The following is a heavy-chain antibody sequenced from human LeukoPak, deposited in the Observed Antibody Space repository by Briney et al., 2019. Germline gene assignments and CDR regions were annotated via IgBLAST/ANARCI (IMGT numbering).Heavy chain of an antibody. Sequence: GGSLRLSCAASGFTFSDFWMHWVRQAPGKGLEWVAVISYDGSNKYYADSVKGRFTISRDNSKNTLYLQMNSLRAEDTAVYYCARDHNPTAGSSWYDGFDYWGQGTHVTVSS. J-gene: IGHJ4*02. CDR3: ARDHNPTAGSSWYDGFDY. D-gene: IGHD6-13*01. CDR2: ISYDGSNK. CDR1: GFTFSDFW. V-gene: IGHV3-30-3*01.